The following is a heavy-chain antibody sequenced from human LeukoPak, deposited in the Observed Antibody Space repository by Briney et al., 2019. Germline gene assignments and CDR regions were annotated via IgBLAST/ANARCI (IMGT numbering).Heavy chain of an antibody. Sequence: GGSLRLSCAASGFTFSSYWMHWVRQAPGKGLVWVSRINSDGSSTSYADSVKGRFTISRGNAKNTLYLQMNSLKTDDTAVYYCATEGFTYGYHGIDIWGQGTIVTVSS. J-gene: IGHJ3*02. CDR1: GFTFSSYW. CDR2: INSDGSST. D-gene: IGHD5-18*01. V-gene: IGHV3-74*01. CDR3: ATEGFTYGYHGIDI.